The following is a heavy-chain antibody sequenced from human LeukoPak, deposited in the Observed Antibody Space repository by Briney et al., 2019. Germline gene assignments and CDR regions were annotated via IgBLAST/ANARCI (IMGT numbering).Heavy chain of an antibody. J-gene: IGHJ4*02. CDR2: INGYGSTT. CDR3: ARDAPGNTALDY. CDR1: GFTFISYW. Sequence: GGSPRLSCAASGFTFISYWMHWVRQAPGKGLVWVSRINGYGSTTDFADSVKGRFTISSDNAKNTLYLQMNILRAEDTAVYYCARDAPGNTALDYWGQGTLVTVSS. D-gene: IGHD5-18*01. V-gene: IGHV3-74*01.